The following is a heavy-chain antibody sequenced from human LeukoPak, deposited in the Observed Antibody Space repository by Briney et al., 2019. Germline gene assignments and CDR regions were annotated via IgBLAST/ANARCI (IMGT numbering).Heavy chain of an antibody. Sequence: SETLSLTCTVSGGSISSSSYYWGWIRQPPGKGLEWIGNIYYSGSTYYNPSLKSRVTISVDTSKNQFSLRLTSVTAADTAVYYCARGVPYYWGQGTLVTVSS. J-gene: IGHJ4*02. CDR1: GGSISSSSYY. V-gene: IGHV4-39*07. D-gene: IGHD3-16*01. CDR2: IYYSGST. CDR3: ARGVPYY.